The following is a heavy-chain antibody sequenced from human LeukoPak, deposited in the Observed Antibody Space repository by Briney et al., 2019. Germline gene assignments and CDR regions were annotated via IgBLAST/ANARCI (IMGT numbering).Heavy chain of an antibody. CDR1: GFTFSSYA. CDR2: ISYDGSNK. Sequence: GGSLRLSCAASGFTFSSYAMHWVRQAPGKGLEWVAVISYDGSNKYYADSVKGRFTISRDNSKNTLYLQMNSLRAEDTAVYYCARARVGGLRFLEWLLQHFDYWGQGTLVTVSS. V-gene: IGHV3-30-3*01. J-gene: IGHJ4*02. CDR3: ARARVGGLRFLEWLLQHFDY. D-gene: IGHD3-3*01.